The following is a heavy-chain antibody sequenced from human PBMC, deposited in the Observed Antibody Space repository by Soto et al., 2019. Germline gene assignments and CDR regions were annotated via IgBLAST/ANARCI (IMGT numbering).Heavy chain of an antibody. CDR3: ARADSSGPDY. CDR1: GGSISSGGYS. Sequence: QVQLQESGPGLVKPSQTLSLTCAVSGGSISSGGYSWSWIRQPPGKGLEWIGYIYHSGSTYYNPSLKSRVTISVDRSKNQFSLKLSSVTAADTAVYYCARADSSGPDYWGQGTLVTVSS. D-gene: IGHD3-22*01. J-gene: IGHJ4*02. CDR2: IYHSGST. V-gene: IGHV4-30-2*01.